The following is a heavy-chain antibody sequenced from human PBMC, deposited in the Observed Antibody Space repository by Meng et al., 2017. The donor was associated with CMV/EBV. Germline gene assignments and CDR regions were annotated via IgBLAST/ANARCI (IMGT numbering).Heavy chain of an antibody. J-gene: IGHJ6*02. CDR3: ARDGSSYGMDV. Sequence: GESLKISCAASGFTFSNVWMSWVRQAPGKGLEWVSSISSSSSYIYYADSVKGRFTISRDNAKNSLYLQMNSLRAEDTAVYYCARDGSSYGMDVWGQGTTVTVSS. V-gene: IGHV3-21*01. CDR2: ISSSSSYI. CDR1: GFTFSNVW.